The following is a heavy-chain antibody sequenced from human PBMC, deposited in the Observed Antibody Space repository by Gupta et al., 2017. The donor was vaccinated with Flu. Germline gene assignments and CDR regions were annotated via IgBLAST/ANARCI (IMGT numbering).Heavy chain of an antibody. CDR3: ARGCGYNPNWHSDL. V-gene: IGHV3-48*03. D-gene: IGHD5-12*01. Sequence: VESGGSLVQPGGSLRLSCAASGFAFRAYDMAWVRQAPGKGLEWLSFITYDSDIIYYSNAVNGRFSNNRENAKNSLFLHMNSHGTEDADVYYLARGCGYNPNWHSDLWGRGTLVKVSS. J-gene: IGHJ2*01. CDR2: ITYDSDII. CDR1: GFAFRAYD.